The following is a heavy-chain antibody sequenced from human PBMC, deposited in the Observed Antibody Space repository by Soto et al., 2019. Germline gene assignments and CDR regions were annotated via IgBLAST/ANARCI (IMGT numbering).Heavy chain of an antibody. D-gene: IGHD6-6*01. Sequence: SETLSLTCAVYGGSFSGYYWSWIRQPPGKGLEWIGEINHSGSTNYNPSLKSRVTISVDTSKNQFSLKLSSVTAADTAVYYCARAYSSSSRGVRYYYGMDVWGQGTTVTVSS. J-gene: IGHJ6*02. V-gene: IGHV4-34*01. CDR2: INHSGST. CDR1: GGSFSGYY. CDR3: ARAYSSSSRGVRYYYGMDV.